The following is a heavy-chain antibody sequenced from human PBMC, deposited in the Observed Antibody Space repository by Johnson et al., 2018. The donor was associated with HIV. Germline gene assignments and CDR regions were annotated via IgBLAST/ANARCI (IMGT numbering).Heavy chain of an antibody. V-gene: IGHV3-48*04. CDR2: ISGGGSTI. Sequence: VQLVESGGGWVQPGESLRLSCAASGFSFSTYAMTWVRQAPGKGLQWVSTISGGGSTIYYADSVKGRFTISRDNAKNSLYLQMNSLRAEDTAVYYCARPGYYDSSGLDAFDIWGQ. D-gene: IGHD3-22*01. CDR1: GFSFSTYA. CDR3: ARPGYYDSSGLDAFDI. J-gene: IGHJ3*02.